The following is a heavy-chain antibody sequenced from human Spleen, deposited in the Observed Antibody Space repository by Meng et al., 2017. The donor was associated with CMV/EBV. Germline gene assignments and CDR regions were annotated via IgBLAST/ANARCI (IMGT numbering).Heavy chain of an antibody. J-gene: IGHJ4*02. CDR3: AAVGYDTSGGSYFFFDY. CDR2: INPNGGGT. Sequence: ASVKVSCKASGYTFAAYFTHWVRQAPGQGLEWMGWINPNGGGTNYAQKFQGRVTMTTDTSISTAYMELSGLRAEDTAVYYCAAVGYDTSGGSYFFFDYWGQGTLVTVSS. CDR1: GYTFAAYF. D-gene: IGHD2-8*02. V-gene: IGHV1-2*02.